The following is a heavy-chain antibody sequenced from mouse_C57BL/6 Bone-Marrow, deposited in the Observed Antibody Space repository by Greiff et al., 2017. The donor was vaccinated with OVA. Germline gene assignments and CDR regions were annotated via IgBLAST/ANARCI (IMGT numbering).Heavy chain of an antibody. CDR2: ISSGSSTI. V-gene: IGHV5-17*01. J-gene: IGHJ1*03. CDR3: ARINYWYFDV. Sequence: EVHLVESGGGLVKPGGSLKLSCAASGFTFSDYGMHWVRQAPEKGLEWVAYISSGSSTIYYEDTVKGRFTISRDNAKNTLFRQMTSLRSEDTAMYYCARINYWYFDVWGTGTTVTVSS. CDR1: GFTFSDYG.